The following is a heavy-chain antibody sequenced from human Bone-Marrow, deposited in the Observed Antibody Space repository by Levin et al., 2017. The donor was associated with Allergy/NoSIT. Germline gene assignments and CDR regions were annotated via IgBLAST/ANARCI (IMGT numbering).Heavy chain of an antibody. D-gene: IGHD4-17*01. V-gene: IGHV4-31*03. CDR2: IYYDGSA. Sequence: PSETLSLTCTVSGGSIISVPYYWTWIRQHPGKGLEWIGYIYYDGSAHYSPSLQSRVTMSVDTSKNQFSLKVISVTAADTGVYYCASHYGDDHYFDSWGQGTLVTVSS. CDR3: ASHYGDDHYFDS. CDR1: GGSIISVPYY. J-gene: IGHJ4*02.